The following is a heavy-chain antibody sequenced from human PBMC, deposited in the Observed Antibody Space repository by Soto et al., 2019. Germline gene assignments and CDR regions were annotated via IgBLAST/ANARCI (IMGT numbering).Heavy chain of an antibody. Sequence: PSETLSLTCAVYGGSFSGYYWSWIRQPPGKGLEWIGEINHSGSTNYNPSLKSRVTISVDTSKNQFSLRLTSVTAADSAVYYCARDPGGSFASRGQGTLVTVSS. J-gene: IGHJ4*02. D-gene: IGHD1-26*01. CDR1: GGSFSGYY. V-gene: IGHV4-34*01. CDR3: ARDPGGSFAS. CDR2: INHSGST.